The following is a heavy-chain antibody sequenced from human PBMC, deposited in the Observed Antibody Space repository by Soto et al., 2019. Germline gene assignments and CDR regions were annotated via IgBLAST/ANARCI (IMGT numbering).Heavy chain of an antibody. CDR1: GFTFSSYA. D-gene: IGHD5-12*01. Sequence: GGSLRLSCSASGFTFSSYAMHWVRQAPGKGLEFVSAISSNGGSTYYADSVKGRFTISRDNSKNTLYLQMSSLRAEDTAVYYCVKDVGRRDGYNLGSRPHFQHWRQGTLVTVSS. V-gene: IGHV3-64D*06. CDR2: ISSNGGST. J-gene: IGHJ1*01. CDR3: VKDVGRRDGYNLGSRPHFQH.